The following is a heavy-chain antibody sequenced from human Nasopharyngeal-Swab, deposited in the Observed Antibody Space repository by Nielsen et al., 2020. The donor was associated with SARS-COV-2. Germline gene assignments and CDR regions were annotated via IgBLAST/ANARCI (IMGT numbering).Heavy chain of an antibody. CDR2: IAYDGSDK. D-gene: IGHD6-13*01. CDR3: ARDRSSSWSVDF. CDR1: GFTFNSHG. V-gene: IGHV3-30*03. J-gene: IGHJ4*02. Sequence: GESLKISCAASGFTFNSHGLHWVRQAPGKGLEWVSFIAYDGSDKYYADSVKGRFTISRDDPKNTLYLQMNSLRAEDTAVYYCARDRSSSWSVDFWGQGTLVTVSS.